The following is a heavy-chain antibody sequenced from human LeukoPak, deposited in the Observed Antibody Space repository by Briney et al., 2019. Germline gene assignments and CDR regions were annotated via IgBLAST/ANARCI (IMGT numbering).Heavy chain of an antibody. J-gene: IGHJ4*02. CDR2: IGGSGGST. V-gene: IGHV3-23*01. Sequence: GGSLRLSCAASGFTFSSYAMSWVRQAPGRGLEWVSAIGGSGGSTYYADSVKGRFTISRDNSKNTLYLQMNSLRAEDTAVYYCAKVPYDSSGYYYFDYWGQGTLVTVSS. CDR1: GFTFSSYA. D-gene: IGHD3-22*01. CDR3: AKVPYDSSGYYYFDY.